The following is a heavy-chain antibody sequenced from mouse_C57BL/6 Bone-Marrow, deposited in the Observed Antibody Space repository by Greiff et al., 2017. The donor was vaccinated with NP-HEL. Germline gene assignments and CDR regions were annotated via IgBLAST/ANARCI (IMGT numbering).Heavy chain of an antibody. D-gene: IGHD1-1*01. Sequence: QVQLQQSGAELVRPGASVKLSCKASGYTFTDYYINWVKQRPGQGLEWIARIYPGSGNTYYNEKFKGKATLTAEKSSSTAYMQLSSLTSEDSAVYFCEWNLITTVVATYWYFDVWGTGTTVTVSS. CDR2: IYPGSGNT. CDR1: GYTFTDYY. CDR3: EWNLITTVVATYWYFDV. V-gene: IGHV1-76*01. J-gene: IGHJ1*03.